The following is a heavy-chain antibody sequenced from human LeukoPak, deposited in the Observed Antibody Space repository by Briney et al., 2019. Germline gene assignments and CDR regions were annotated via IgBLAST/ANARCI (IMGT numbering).Heavy chain of an antibody. V-gene: IGHV3-48*03. CDR1: GFTFSSYE. J-gene: IGHJ4*02. Sequence: PGGSVRLSCAASGFTFSSYEMNWVRQAPGKGLEWVSYISNFGSTIYYADSVNSRFTISRDNAKNSLYLQMNSLRVEDTAVYYCARDTSRGFQYYFDYWGQGTLVTVSS. CDR2: ISNFGSTI. CDR3: ARDTSRGFQYYFDY.